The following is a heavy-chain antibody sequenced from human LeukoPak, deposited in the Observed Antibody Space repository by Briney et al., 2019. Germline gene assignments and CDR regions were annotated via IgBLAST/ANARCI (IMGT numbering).Heavy chain of an antibody. V-gene: IGHV1-2*02. CDR1: GYTFTGYY. CDR2: INPNSGGT. D-gene: IGHD6-19*01. Sequence: GASVKVSCKASGYTFTGYYMHWVRQAPGQGLEWMGWINPNSGGTNYAQKFQARVTMTRDTSISTAYMELSRLRSDDTAVYYCARSPGAGPYYYYYYMDVWGKGTTVTVSS. CDR3: ARSPGAGPYYYYYYMDV. J-gene: IGHJ6*03.